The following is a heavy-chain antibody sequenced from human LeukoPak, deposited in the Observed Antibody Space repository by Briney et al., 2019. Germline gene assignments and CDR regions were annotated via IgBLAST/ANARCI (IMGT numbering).Heavy chain of an antibody. Sequence: SETLSLTRTVSDGSISSSSYYWGWIRQPPGKGLEWIGSIYYSGSTYYNPSLKSRVTISVDTSKSQFSLKLSSVTAADTAVYYCARSTFYYDSSGYQANYYFDYWGQGTLVTVSS. J-gene: IGHJ4*02. V-gene: IGHV4-39*01. CDR3: ARSTFYYDSSGYQANYYFDY. D-gene: IGHD3-22*01. CDR1: DGSISSSSYY. CDR2: IYYSGST.